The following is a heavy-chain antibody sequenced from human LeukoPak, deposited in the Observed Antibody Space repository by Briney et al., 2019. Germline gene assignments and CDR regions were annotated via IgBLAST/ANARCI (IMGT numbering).Heavy chain of an antibody. D-gene: IGHD6-6*01. V-gene: IGHV4-59*12. CDR3: ARDEYSSSPIGPY. Sequence: SETLSLTCTVSGGSISSYYWSWIRQPPGKGLEWIGYIYHSGSTYYNPSLKSRVTISVDRSKNQFSLKLSSVAAADTAVYYCARDEYSSSPIGPYWGQGTLVTVSS. CDR1: GGSISSYY. CDR2: IYHSGST. J-gene: IGHJ4*02.